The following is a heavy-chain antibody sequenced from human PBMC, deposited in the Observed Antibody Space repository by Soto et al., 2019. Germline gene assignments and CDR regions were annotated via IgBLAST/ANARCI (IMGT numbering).Heavy chain of an antibody. CDR2: ISPSGSP. J-gene: IGHJ4*02. V-gene: IGHV4-30-2*01. CDR1: GGSGSSGGYS. Sequence: PSDTLSLTCSVSGGSGSSGGYSWSWIRQPPWKCLEWIGFISPSGSPDYNPSLKSLVTISVYRSKNQISLELSSVTAADTAVYCCTKGVLAWGAGRLVTVSS. D-gene: IGHD2-8*01. CDR3: TKGVLA.